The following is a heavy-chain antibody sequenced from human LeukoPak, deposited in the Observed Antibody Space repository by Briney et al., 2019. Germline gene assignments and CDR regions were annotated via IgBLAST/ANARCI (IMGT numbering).Heavy chain of an antibody. V-gene: IGHV1-58*02. CDR1: GFTFASSI. CDR2: IVVGSGDT. Sequence: VASVKVSCKASGFTFASSIIQWVRQARGQRLEWIGWIVVGSGDTIYAQRFQERVTITRDVSAGTANMELSSLRSEDTAVYFCAADDFSTTGPIDSWGQGTLVSVSS. J-gene: IGHJ4*02. CDR3: AADDFSTTGPIDS. D-gene: IGHD3-3*01.